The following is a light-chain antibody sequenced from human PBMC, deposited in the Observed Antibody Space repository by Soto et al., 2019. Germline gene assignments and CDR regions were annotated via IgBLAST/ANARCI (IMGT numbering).Light chain of an antibody. J-gene: IGKJ1*01. CDR2: GAS. CDR3: QQYDRSPGT. V-gene: IGKV3-20*01. CDR1: QSVSSSY. Sequence: EIVLTQSPGTLSLSPGERATLSCRASQSVSSSYLAWHQQKPGQAPRLLIYGASSRATGIPDRFSGSGSGTDFTLTISRLEPEDFAVYYCQQYDRSPGTFGQGTKVEIK.